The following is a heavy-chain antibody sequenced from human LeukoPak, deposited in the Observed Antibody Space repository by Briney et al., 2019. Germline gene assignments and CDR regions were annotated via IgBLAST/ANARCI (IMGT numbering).Heavy chain of an antibody. Sequence: SVKVSCKASGGTFSSYAISWVRQAPGQGLEWMGGIIPIFGTANYAQKFQGRVTITTDESTSTAYMELSSLRAEDTAVYYCARGPRWEIAVAVPSSDYWGQGTLVTVSS. CDR3: ARGPRWEIAVAVPSSDY. V-gene: IGHV1-69*05. J-gene: IGHJ4*02. CDR2: IIPIFGTA. CDR1: GGTFSSYA. D-gene: IGHD6-19*01.